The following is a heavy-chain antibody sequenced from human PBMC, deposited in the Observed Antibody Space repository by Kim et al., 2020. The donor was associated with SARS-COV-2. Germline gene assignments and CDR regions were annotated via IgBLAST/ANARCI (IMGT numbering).Heavy chain of an antibody. D-gene: IGHD3-16*02. V-gene: IGHV4-59*01. Sequence: PSLKSRVTISVDTTKNQFSLKLSSVTAADTAVYYCAGESVILSYYYGMDVWGQGTTVTVSS. CDR3: AGESVILSYYYGMDV. J-gene: IGHJ6*02.